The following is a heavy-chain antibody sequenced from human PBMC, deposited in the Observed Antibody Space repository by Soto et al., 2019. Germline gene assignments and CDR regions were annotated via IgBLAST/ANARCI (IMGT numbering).Heavy chain of an antibody. V-gene: IGHV1-3*01. J-gene: IGHJ4*02. Sequence: QVQLVQSGAEVKKPGASVKVSCKASGYTFTSYAMHWVRQAPGQRLEWMGWINAGNGNTKYSQKFQGRVTITRDTSARTAYMELSSLRSEDTAVYYCAGDPGYSFVDYWGQGTLVTVSS. CDR1: GYTFTSYA. D-gene: IGHD5-18*01. CDR2: INAGNGNT. CDR3: AGDPGYSFVDY.